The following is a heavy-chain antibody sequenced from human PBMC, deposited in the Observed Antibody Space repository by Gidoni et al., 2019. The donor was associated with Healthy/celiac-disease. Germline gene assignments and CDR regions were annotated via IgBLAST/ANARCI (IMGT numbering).Heavy chain of an antibody. D-gene: IGHD4-4*01. CDR3: ARRLLEYSNSLVDFDY. CDR2: SNHSGST. Sequence: QVQLQQCGAGLLKPSETLSLTCAVYGGSFSGYYWSWIRQPPGKGLEWIGESNHSGSTNYNPSLKSRVTISADTSKNQFSLKLSSVTAADTAVYYCARRLLEYSNSLVDFDYWGQGTLVTVSS. V-gene: IGHV4-34*01. CDR1: GGSFSGYY. J-gene: IGHJ4*02.